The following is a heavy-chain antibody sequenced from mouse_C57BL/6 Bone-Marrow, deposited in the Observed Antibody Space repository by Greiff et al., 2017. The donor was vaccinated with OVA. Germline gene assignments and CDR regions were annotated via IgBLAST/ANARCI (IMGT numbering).Heavy chain of an antibody. CDR3: ARSKFYDGFAY. CDR2: INPNNGGT. J-gene: IGHJ3*01. CDR1: GYSFTDYY. V-gene: IGHV1-26*01. D-gene: IGHD2-12*01. Sequence: EVQLLQSGPELVKPGASVKISCKASGYSFTDYYMNWVKQSHGKSLEWIGDINPNNGGTSYNQKFKGKATLTVDKSSSKAYMELRSLTSEDSAVYYCARSKFYDGFAYWGQGTLVTVSA.